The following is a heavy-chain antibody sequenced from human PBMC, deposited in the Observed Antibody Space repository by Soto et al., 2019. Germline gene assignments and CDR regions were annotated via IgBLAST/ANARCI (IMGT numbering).Heavy chain of an antibody. CDR1: GFTFSSYD. CDR3: ARGPTEYCSGGSCYRAGAFDI. Sequence: ESGGGLVQPGGSLRLSCAASGFTFSSYDMHWVRQATGKGLEWVSAIGTAGDTYYPGSVKGRFTISRENAKNSLYLQMNSLRAGDTAVYYCARGPTEYCSGGSCYRAGAFDIWGQGTMVTVSS. D-gene: IGHD2-15*01. J-gene: IGHJ3*02. CDR2: IGTAGDT. V-gene: IGHV3-13*01.